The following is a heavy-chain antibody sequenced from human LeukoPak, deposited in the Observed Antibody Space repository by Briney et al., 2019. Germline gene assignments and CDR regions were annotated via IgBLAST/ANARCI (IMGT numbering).Heavy chain of an antibody. CDR2: IIPIFGTA. Sequence: SVKVSCKASGGTFSSYAISWVRQAPGQGLEWMGGIIPIFGTANYAQKFQGRVTITADESTSTAYMELSSQRSEDTAVYYCASAPYYDFWSGPWDYWGQGTLVTVSS. V-gene: IGHV1-69*13. J-gene: IGHJ4*02. CDR1: GGTFSSYA. D-gene: IGHD3-3*01. CDR3: ASAPYYDFWSGPWDY.